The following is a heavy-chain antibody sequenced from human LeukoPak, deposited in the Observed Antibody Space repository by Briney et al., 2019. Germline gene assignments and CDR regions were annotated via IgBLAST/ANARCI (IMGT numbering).Heavy chain of an antibody. CDR1: GFTFSSYS. D-gene: IGHD3-10*01. J-gene: IGHJ4*02. Sequence: GGSLRLSCAASGFTFSSYSMNWVRQAPGKGLEGVSSISSSRSYIYYADSVKGRLTISRDNAKNSLYLQMTSLGAEDTAVYYCATVVYGSGHYEYWGQGTRATVTS. CDR2: ISSSRSYI. CDR3: ATVVYGSGHYEY. V-gene: IGHV3-21*01.